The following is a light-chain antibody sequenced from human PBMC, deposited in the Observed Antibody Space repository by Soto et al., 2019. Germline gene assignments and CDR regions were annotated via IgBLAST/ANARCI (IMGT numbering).Light chain of an antibody. Sequence: QPVLTQPPSVSGAPGQRVTISCTGSSSNIGAGFDVHWYQQLPGTAPKLLIYGNSNRPSGVPDRFSGSKSGTSASLAINGRQAEDEADYNCQSYDSSLRGLVFGGGTKLPVL. V-gene: IGLV1-40*01. CDR2: GNS. CDR1: SSNIGAGFD. CDR3: QSYDSSLRGLV. J-gene: IGLJ3*02.